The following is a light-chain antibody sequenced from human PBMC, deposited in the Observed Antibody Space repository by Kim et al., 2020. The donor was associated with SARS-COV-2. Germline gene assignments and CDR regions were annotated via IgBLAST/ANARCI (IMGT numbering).Light chain of an antibody. V-gene: IGLV2-8*01. Sequence: GQSVTISCTGTSSDIGGYNYVSWYQQHPGKAPKLMIYEVSKRPSGVPDRFSGSKSGNTASLIVSGLQAEDEADYYCSSYTGSNKLLFGGGTQLTVL. CDR1: SSDIGGYNY. J-gene: IGLJ2*01. CDR3: SSYTGSNKLL. CDR2: EVS.